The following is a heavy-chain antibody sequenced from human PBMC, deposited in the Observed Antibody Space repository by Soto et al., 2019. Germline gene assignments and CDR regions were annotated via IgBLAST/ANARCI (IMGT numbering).Heavy chain of an antibody. J-gene: IGHJ5*02. CDR1: GGSVSNGGYY. CDR2: IHYTGNT. CDR3: ASVGELPVWFDP. Sequence: PSETLSLTCTVSGGSVSNGGYYWGWIRQPPGKGLEWIADIHYTGNTHHNPSLESRAIISLDTSKNQVSLSLNSVTAADTAVYYCASVGELPVWFDPWGRGTLVTVSS. V-gene: IGHV4-61*08. D-gene: IGHD3-10*01.